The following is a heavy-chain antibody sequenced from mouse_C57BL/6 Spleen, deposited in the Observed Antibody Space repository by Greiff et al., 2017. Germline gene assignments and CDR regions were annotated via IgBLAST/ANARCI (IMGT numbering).Heavy chain of an antibody. D-gene: IGHD2-4*01. Sequence: VQLQQSGPELVKPGASVKISCKASGYAFSSSWMNWVKQRPGKGLEWIGRIYPGDGDTNYNGKFKGKATLTADKSSSTAYMQLSSLTSEDSAVYFCASPYYDYDVGYAMDYWGQGTSVTVSS. V-gene: IGHV1-82*01. J-gene: IGHJ4*01. CDR1: GYAFSSSW. CDR2: IYPGDGDT. CDR3: ASPYYDYDVGYAMDY.